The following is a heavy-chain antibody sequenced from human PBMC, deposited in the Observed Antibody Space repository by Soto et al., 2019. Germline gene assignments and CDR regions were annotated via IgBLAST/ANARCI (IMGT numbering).Heavy chain of an antibody. CDR1: GFSVSDNY. Sequence: GGSLRLSCAVSGFSVSDNYMSWVRQAPGKGLEWVSVIYRGDATHYADSAKGRFTISRDNSKNTVYLQMNSLRAEDTAVYYCARDRSDSSRADSFDIWGQGTMVTVSS. CDR3: ARDRSDSSRADSFDI. CDR2: IYRGDAT. J-gene: IGHJ3*02. D-gene: IGHD6-25*01. V-gene: IGHV3-53*01.